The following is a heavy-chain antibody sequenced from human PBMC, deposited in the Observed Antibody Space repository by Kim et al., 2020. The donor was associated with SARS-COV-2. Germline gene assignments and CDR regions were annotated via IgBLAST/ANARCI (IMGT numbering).Heavy chain of an antibody. D-gene: IGHD2-2*01. CDR3: ARESVVPEYYYYYGMDV. CDR2: IIPIFGTA. V-gene: IGHV1-69*13. CDR1: GGTFSSYA. Sequence: SVKVSCKASGGTFSSYAISWVRQAPGQGLEWMGGIIPIFGTANYAQKFQGRVTITADESTSTAYMELSSLRSEDTAVYYCARESVVPEYYYYYGMDVWGQGTTVTVSS. J-gene: IGHJ6*02.